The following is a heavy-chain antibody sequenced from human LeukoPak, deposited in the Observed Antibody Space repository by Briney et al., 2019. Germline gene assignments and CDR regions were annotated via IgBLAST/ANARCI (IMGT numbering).Heavy chain of an antibody. V-gene: IGHV3-30-3*01. CDR3: ARGLAAAGTASPYYYYGMDV. Sequence: SLRLXXXXSGFTFSSYAMHWVRQAPGKGLEWVAVISYDGSNKYYADSVKGRFTISRDNSKNTLYPQMNSLRAEDTAVYYCARGLAAAGTASPYYYYGMDVWGQGTTVTVSS. CDR2: ISYDGSNK. CDR1: GFTFSSYA. J-gene: IGHJ6*02. D-gene: IGHD6-13*01.